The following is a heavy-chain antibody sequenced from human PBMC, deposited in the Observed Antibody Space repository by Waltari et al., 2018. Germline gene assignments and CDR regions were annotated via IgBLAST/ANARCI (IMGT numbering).Heavy chain of an antibody. Sequence: VQLVESGGGLIQPGGSLRPSCAASGFTSSYHYMCRVRPAPGKGPEWVSVIHAGGKTYYADSVKGRFTISRDNSKSTLYLEMNSLRAEDTAVYYCARAGLGSPVEWLRLFDQWGQGTRVTVSS. J-gene: IGHJ4*02. D-gene: IGHD5-12*01. CDR2: IHAGGKT. V-gene: IGHV3-53*01. CDR1: GFTSSYHY. CDR3: ARAGLGSPVEWLRLFDQ.